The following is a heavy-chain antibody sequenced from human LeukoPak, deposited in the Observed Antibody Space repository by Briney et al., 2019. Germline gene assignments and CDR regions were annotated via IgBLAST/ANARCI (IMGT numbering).Heavy chain of an antibody. CDR1: GFTFGTYD. CDR3: AREWRCSSSSCYSFASLFDY. V-gene: IGHV3-23*01. D-gene: IGHD2-2*01. CDR2: ISASGGST. J-gene: IGHJ4*02. Sequence: GGSLRLSCAASGFTFGTYDMGWVRQAPGKGLEWVSTISASGGSTYYADSVKGRFTISRDNSKNTLSLQINSLRAEDTAVYYCAREWRCSSSSCYSFASLFDYWGQGILVTVSS.